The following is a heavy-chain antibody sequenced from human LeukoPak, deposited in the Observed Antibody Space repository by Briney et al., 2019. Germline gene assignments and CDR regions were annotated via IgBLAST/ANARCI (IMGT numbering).Heavy chain of an antibody. CDR2: IYYSGST. CDR1: GGSISSYY. Sequence: SETLSLTCTVSGGSISSYYWSWIRQPPGKGLEWIGYIYYSGSTYYNPSLESRVTISVDTSKNQFSLKLSSVTAADTAVYYCARVGNWFDPWGQGTLVTVSS. J-gene: IGHJ5*02. V-gene: IGHV4-59*12. CDR3: ARVGNWFDP.